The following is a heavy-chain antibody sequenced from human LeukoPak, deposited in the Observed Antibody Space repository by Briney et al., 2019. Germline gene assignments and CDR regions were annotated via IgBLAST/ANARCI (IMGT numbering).Heavy chain of an antibody. CDR1: GFTFSSYE. CDR3: AREPLAVAGLDY. CDR2: ISSSGSTI. J-gene: IGHJ4*02. Sequence: PGGSLRLSCAASGFTFSSYEMNWVRQAPGKGLEWVSYISSSGSTIYYADSVKGRFTISRDNAKNSLYLQMNSLRAEDTAVYYCAREPLAVAGLDYWGQGTLVTVSS. V-gene: IGHV3-48*03. D-gene: IGHD6-19*01.